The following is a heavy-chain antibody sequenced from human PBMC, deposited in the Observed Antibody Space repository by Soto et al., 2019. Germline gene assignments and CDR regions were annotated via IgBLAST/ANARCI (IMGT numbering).Heavy chain of an antibody. CDR1: GFTFSSYS. D-gene: IGHD3-16*01. CDR3: ARCDDYIWGSYKSAFDI. V-gene: IGHV3-21*01. J-gene: IGHJ3*02. Sequence: EVQLVESGGGLVKPGGSLRLSCAASGFTFSSYSMNWVRQAPGKGLEWVSSISSSSSYIYYADSVKGRFTISRDNAKNSLYLQMNSLRAEDTAVYYCARCDDYIWGSYKSAFDIWGQGTMVTVSS. CDR2: ISSSSSYI.